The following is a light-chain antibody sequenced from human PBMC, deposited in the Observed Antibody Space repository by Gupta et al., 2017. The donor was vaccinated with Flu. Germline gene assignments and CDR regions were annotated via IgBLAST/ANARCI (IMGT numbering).Light chain of an antibody. J-gene: IGKJ4*01. Sequence: EIVMPQSPDSLAVSLGERSTINCKSSQSVLYSSNNKNYLAWYQQKPGQPPKLLIYWASTRESGVPDRFSGSGSGTDFTLTISSLQAEDVAVYYCQQHYSTPHTFGGGTKVEI. CDR3: QQHYSTPHT. CDR1: QSVLYSSNNKNY. V-gene: IGKV4-1*01. CDR2: WAS.